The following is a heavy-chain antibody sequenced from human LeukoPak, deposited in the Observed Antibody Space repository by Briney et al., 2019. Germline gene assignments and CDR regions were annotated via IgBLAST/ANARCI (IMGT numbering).Heavy chain of an antibody. D-gene: IGHD6-13*01. Sequence: PGGSLRLSCAASGFTFSSYSMNWVRQAPGKGLEWVSSISSSSSYIYYADSVKGRFTISRDNAKNSLYLQMNSLRAEDTAVYYCAREFRIAAAGTVYYGMDVWGQGTTVTVSS. CDR2: ISSSSSYI. CDR3: AREFRIAAAGTVYYGMDV. V-gene: IGHV3-21*01. J-gene: IGHJ6*02. CDR1: GFTFSSYS.